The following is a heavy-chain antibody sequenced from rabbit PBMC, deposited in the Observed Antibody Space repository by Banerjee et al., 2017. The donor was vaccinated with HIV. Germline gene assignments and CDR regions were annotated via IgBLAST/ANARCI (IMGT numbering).Heavy chain of an antibody. CDR3: ARDDNNYWYFNL. CDR1: GIDISGYFY. V-gene: IGHV1S45*01. CDR2: IYAGSSGST. Sequence: QEQLVESGGGLVTLGGSLKLSCKASGIDISGYFYMCWVRQAPGKGLEWIACIYAGSSGSTYYASWAKGRFTISKTSSTTVTLQMTSLTAADTATYFCARDDNNYWYFNLWGPGTLVTVS. J-gene: IGHJ4*01. D-gene: IGHD1-1*01.